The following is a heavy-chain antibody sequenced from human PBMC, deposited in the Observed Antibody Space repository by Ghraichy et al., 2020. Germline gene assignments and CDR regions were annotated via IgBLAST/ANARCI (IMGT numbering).Heavy chain of an antibody. CDR1: GGSISSYY. D-gene: IGHD6-6*01. CDR3: ISSSSPYYFDY. CDR2: IYNSGST. J-gene: IGHJ4*02. V-gene: IGHV4-59*01. Sequence: SQTLSLTCTVSGGSISSYYWSWIRQPSGKGLEWIGYIYNSGSTNYNPSLKSRVTISVDTSKNQFSLKLSSVTAADTAVYYCISSSSPYYFDYWGQGTLVTVSS.